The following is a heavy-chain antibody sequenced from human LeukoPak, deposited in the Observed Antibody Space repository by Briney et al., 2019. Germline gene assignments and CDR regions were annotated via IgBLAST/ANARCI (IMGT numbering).Heavy chain of an antibody. V-gene: IGHV7-4-1*02. CDR1: GYTFTSYA. D-gene: IGHD2-2*01. CDR2: INTNTGNP. CDR3: ATYCSSTSCYGGYYYGMDV. J-gene: IGHJ6*02. Sequence: ASVKVSCKASGYTFTSYAMNWVRQAPGQGLEWMGWINTNTGNPTYAQGFTGRFVFSLDTSVSTAYLQFSSLKAEDTAVYYCATYCSSTSCYGGYYYGMDVWGQGTTVTVSS.